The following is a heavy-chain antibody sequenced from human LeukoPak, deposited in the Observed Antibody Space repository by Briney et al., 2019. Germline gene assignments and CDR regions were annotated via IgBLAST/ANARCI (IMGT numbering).Heavy chain of an antibody. V-gene: IGHV1-69*04. CDR2: IIPILGIA. CDR1: GGTFSSYA. D-gene: IGHD5-12*01. Sequence: SVTVSCKASGGTFSSYAISWVRQAPGQGLEWMGRIIPILGIANYAQKFQGRVTITADKSTSTAYMELSSLRSEDTAVYYCARDQVATTSHYDLWGRGTLVTVSS. CDR3: ARDQVATTSHYDL. J-gene: IGHJ2*01.